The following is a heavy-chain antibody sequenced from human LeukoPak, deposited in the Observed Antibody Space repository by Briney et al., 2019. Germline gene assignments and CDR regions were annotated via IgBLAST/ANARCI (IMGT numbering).Heavy chain of an antibody. J-gene: IGHJ4*02. Sequence: SGGSLRLSCAASGFTFSSYWMHWVRQAPGKGLVWVSRINSDGSRTTYADSVKGRFTISRDNAKNTLYLQMNSLRAEDTAVYYCARDRSPKIKHLYYFDYWGQGTLVTVSS. CDR1: GFTFSSYW. V-gene: IGHV3-74*01. CDR3: ARDRSPKIKHLYYFDY. CDR2: INSDGSRT.